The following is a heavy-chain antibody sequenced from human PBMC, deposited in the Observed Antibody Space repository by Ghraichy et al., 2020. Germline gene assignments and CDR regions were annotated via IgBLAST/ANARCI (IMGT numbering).Heavy chain of an antibody. D-gene: IGHD2-15*01. Sequence: GGSLRLSCAASGFTFSSYGMHWVRQAPGKGLEWVAFIRYDGSNKYYADSVKGRFTISRDNSKNTLYLQMNSLRAEDTAVYYCAKDSTTYCSGGSCSNYYFDYWGQGTLVTVSS. CDR3: AKDSTTYCSGGSCSNYYFDY. V-gene: IGHV3-30*02. CDR2: IRYDGSNK. J-gene: IGHJ4*02. CDR1: GFTFSSYG.